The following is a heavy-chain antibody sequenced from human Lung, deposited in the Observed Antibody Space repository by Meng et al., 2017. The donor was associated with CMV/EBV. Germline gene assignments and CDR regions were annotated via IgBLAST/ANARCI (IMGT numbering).Heavy chain of an antibody. D-gene: IGHD3-10*01. CDR2: IYRGDNT. V-gene: IGHV3-66*01. CDR3: TGDSQLHPNLDY. J-gene: IGHJ4*02. Sequence: ERQLVWAGGVLVQPGWSLRLSCATSGFSVNDKDSSWVWQPPGKGLEWVSIIYRGDNTYYADSVKGRFTVSRDNSKNTMYLQMNSLRVEDTAVYYCTGDSQLHPNLDYWGQGTLVTVSS. CDR1: GFSVNDKD.